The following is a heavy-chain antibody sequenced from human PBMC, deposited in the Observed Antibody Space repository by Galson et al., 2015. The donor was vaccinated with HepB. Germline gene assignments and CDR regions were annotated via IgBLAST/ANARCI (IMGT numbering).Heavy chain of an antibody. Sequence: ETLSLTCTVSGGSISSYYWSWIRQPPGKGLEWIGYIYYSGSTNYNPSLKSRVTISVDTSKNQFSLKLSSVTAADTAVYYCARGKMATISPFDYWGQGTLVTVSS. CDR2: IYYSGST. V-gene: IGHV4-59*01. D-gene: IGHD5-24*01. CDR3: ARGKMATISPFDY. CDR1: GGSISSYY. J-gene: IGHJ4*02.